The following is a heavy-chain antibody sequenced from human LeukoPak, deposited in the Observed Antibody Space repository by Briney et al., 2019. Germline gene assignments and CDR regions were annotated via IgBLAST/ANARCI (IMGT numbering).Heavy chain of an antibody. V-gene: IGHV3-48*01. D-gene: IGHD1-26*01. CDR2: ISVSGIF. CDR3: ATAPRGTSDYIDV. CDR1: AFSLTTSS. J-gene: IGHJ6*03. Sequence: GGSLRLSCTASAFSLTTSSIKWVRQTQGKGLEWLSDISVSGIFHYADSVKGRFSISRDNGRNSVSLQMNRLRVGDSGVYFCATAPRGTSDYIDVWGRGTTVSVSS.